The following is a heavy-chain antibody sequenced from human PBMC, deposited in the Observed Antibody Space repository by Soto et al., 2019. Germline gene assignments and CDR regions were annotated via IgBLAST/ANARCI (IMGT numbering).Heavy chain of an antibody. Sequence: ASVKVSCKASGYTFTSYAMHWLLQAPGQRLEWMGWINAGNGNTKYSQKFQGRVTITRDTSASTAYMELSSLRSEDTAVYYCATNLRIHTSGFDPWGQGTLVTVSS. CDR1: GYTFTSYA. J-gene: IGHJ5*02. CDR2: INAGNGNT. V-gene: IGHV1-3*01. D-gene: IGHD1-20*01. CDR3: ATNLRIHTSGFDP.